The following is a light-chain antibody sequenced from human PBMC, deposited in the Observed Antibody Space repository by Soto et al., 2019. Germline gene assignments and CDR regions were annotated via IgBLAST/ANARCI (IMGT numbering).Light chain of an antibody. CDR3: SAWDDNVYGPV. V-gene: IGLV1-44*01. J-gene: IGLJ2*01. CDR2: RDN. CDR1: SSDIGSNP. Sequence: QSVLTQPPSASGTPGQRVAISCSGGSSDIGSNPVNWYLHLPGAAPKLLIYRDNQRPSGVPDRFSGSKSGTSASLTISGLRSEDDADYSGSAWDDNVYGPVFGGGTKLTVL.